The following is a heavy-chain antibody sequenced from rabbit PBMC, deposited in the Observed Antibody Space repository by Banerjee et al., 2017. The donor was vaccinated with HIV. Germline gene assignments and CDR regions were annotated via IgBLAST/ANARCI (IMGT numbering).Heavy chain of an antibody. J-gene: IGHJ6*01. D-gene: IGHD4-1*01. CDR2: IYAGSSGST. V-gene: IGHV1S45*01. CDR1: GFSFSSYYY. CDR3: ARVLVVAGVDL. Sequence: QEQLEESGGDLVKPGASLTLTCTASGFSFSSYYYMCWVRQAPGKGLEWIACIYAGSSGSTYYASWAKGRFTISKTSSTTVTLQMTSLTAADTATYFCARVLVVAGVDLWGPGTLVTVS.